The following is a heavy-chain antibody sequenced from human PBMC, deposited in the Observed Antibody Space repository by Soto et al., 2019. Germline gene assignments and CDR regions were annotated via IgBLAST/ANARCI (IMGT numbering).Heavy chain of an antibody. D-gene: IGHD6-13*01. CDR1: GYTFTGYY. CDR3: ARGNIAAADSYYFDY. Sequence: QVQLVQSGAEVKKPGASVKVSCKASGYTFTGYYMHWVRQAPGQGLEWMGWINPNSGGTNYAQKFQGWVTMPRDTSISTAYMELSRLRSDDTAVYYCARGNIAAADSYYFDYWGQGTLVTVSS. J-gene: IGHJ4*02. CDR2: INPNSGGT. V-gene: IGHV1-2*04.